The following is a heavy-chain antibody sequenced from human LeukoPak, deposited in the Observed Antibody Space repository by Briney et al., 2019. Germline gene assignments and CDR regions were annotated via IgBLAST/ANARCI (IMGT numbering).Heavy chain of an antibody. J-gene: IGHJ5*02. CDR1: GDSISGFY. Sequence: SETLSLTCTVSGDSISGFYWNWIRQPPGKGLEWIGYSYYSGSTNYNPSLKSRVTISVDTSKNQFSLKLSSVTAADTAVYYCARRPCSGGSCYSGRPYNWFDPWGQGTLVTVSS. D-gene: IGHD2-15*01. CDR3: ARRPCSGGSCYSGRPYNWFDP. CDR2: SYYSGST. V-gene: IGHV4-59*08.